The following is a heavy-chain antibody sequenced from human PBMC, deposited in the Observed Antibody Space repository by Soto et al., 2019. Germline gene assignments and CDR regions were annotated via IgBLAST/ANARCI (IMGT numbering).Heavy chain of an antibody. CDR2: IHPSGDT. CDR1: GYKFTTYF. V-gene: IGHV1-46*01. Sequence: ASVKVSCKASGYKFTTYFIHWVRQAPGQGLEWMGMIHPSGDTGYAQKFRGRVTMTIDTSTTTASMELRNLTSEDTAVYYCARDTIAARFAFDIWGQGTMVTVSS. CDR3: ARDTIAARFAFDI. J-gene: IGHJ3*02. D-gene: IGHD6-6*01.